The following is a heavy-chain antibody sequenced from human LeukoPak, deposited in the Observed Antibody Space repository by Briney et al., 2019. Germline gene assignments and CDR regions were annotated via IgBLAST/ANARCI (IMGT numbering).Heavy chain of an antibody. CDR3: AREAVAARPFSFDY. J-gene: IGHJ4*02. D-gene: IGHD6-6*01. V-gene: IGHV1-69*13. Sequence: SVKVSCKASGYTFTGYYMHWVRQAPGQGLEWMGWINPIFGTANYAQKFQGRVTITADESTSTAYMELSSLRSEDTAVYYCAREAVAARPFSFDYWGQGTLVTVSS. CDR1: GYTFTGYY. CDR2: INPIFGTA.